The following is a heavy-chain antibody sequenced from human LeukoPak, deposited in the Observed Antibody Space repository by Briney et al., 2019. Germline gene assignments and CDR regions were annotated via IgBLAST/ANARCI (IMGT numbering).Heavy chain of an antibody. CDR3: TTDRLRVAATVKYYFDY. J-gene: IGHJ4*02. Sequence: PGGSLRLSCAASGFTFSNAWMSWDRQAPGKGLEWVGRIKSKTDGGTTDYAAPVKGRFTISRDDSKNTLYLQMNSLKTEDTAVYYCTTDRLRVAATVKYYFDYWGQGTLVTVSS. D-gene: IGHD2-15*01. CDR2: IKSKTDGGTT. CDR1: GFTFSNAW. V-gene: IGHV3-15*01.